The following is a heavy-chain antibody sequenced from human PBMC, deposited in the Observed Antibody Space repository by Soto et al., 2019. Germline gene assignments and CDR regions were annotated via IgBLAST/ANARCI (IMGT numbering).Heavy chain of an antibody. CDR1: GYTFTSYD. D-gene: IGHD3-22*01. J-gene: IGHJ4*02. CDR3: ARAPYYSDSSGHPSDY. V-gene: IGHV1-8*01. Sequence: ASVKVPCKASGYTFTSYDINWVRQATGQGLEWMGWMNPNSGNTGYAQKFQGRVTMTRNTSISTAYMELSSLRSEDTAVYYCARAPYYSDSSGHPSDYWGQGTLVTVSS. CDR2: MNPNSGNT.